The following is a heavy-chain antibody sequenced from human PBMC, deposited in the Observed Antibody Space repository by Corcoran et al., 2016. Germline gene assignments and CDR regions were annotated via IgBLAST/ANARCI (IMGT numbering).Heavy chain of an antibody. D-gene: IGHD6-6*01. V-gene: IGHV3-7*01. CDR1: GFTFSSYW. CDR3: AREKFFGLGIAARGVGDY. J-gene: IGHJ4*02. Sequence: EVQLVESGGGLVQPGGSLRLSCAASGFTFSSYWMSWVRQAPGKGLEWVANIKQDGSEKYYVDSVKGRFTISRDNAKNSLYLQMNSLRAEDTAVYYCAREKFFGLGIAARGVGDYWGQGTLVTVSS. CDR2: IKQDGSEK.